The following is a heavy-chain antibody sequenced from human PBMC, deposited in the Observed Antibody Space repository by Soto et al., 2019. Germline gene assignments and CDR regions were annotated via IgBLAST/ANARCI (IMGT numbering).Heavy chain of an antibody. J-gene: IGHJ4*02. CDR1: GGTFSIYA. D-gene: IGHD1-26*01. V-gene: IGHV1-69*13. Sequence: SVKVSCKASGGTFSIYAISWVLQAPGQGLEWMGGIIPIFGTANYAQKFQGRVTITADESTSTAYMELSSLRSEDTAVYYCAREEPTTAVFDYWGQGTLVTVSS. CDR2: IIPIFGTA. CDR3: AREEPTTAVFDY.